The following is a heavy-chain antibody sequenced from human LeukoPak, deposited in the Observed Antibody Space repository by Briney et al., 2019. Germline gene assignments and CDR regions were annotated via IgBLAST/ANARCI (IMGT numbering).Heavy chain of an antibody. CDR3: AKDPGYYGSGRFDF. Sequence: GGSLRLSCAASGFTFSSYAMSWVRQAPGKGLEWVSAIRGSGDSTYYADSVKGRFTISRDNSKNTLHLQLNSLRAEDTAVYYCAKDPGYYGSGRFDFWGQGTMVTVSS. CDR1: GFTFSSYA. V-gene: IGHV3-23*01. D-gene: IGHD3-10*01. CDR2: IRGSGDST. J-gene: IGHJ3*01.